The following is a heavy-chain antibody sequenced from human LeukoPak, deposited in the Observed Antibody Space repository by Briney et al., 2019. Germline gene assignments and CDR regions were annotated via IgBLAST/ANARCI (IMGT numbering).Heavy chain of an antibody. Sequence: ASVKVSCKASGYTFTGYYMHWVRQAPGQGLEWMGWINPNSGGTNYAQKFQGRVTMTRDTSISTAYMELSRLRSDDTAVYYCARGDFDWSPGYMDVWGKGTTVTISS. D-gene: IGHD3-9*01. V-gene: IGHV1-2*02. J-gene: IGHJ6*03. CDR2: INPNSGGT. CDR3: ARGDFDWSPGYMDV. CDR1: GYTFTGYY.